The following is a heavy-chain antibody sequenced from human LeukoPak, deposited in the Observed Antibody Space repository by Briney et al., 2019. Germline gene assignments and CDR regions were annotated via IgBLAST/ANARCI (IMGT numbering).Heavy chain of an antibody. V-gene: IGHV4-38-2*02. CDR1: GYSISSGYY. J-gene: IGHJ6*03. Sequence: SETLSLTCSVSGYSISSGYYWGWIRQPPGKGLEWIGSIYHSESTYYNPSLKSRVTISVVTSTNQFSLKLSSVTAADTAVACGARVLYSSSWYSFSYYYTDVWGKGTPVTASS. CDR2: IYHSEST. CDR3: ARVLYSSSWYSFSYYYTDV. D-gene: IGHD6-13*01.